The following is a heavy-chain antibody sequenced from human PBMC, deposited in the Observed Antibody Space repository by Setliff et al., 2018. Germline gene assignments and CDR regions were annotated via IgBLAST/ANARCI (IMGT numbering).Heavy chain of an antibody. Sequence: SETLSLTCTVSGDSITSGSDYWNWIRQPAGKRLAWIGRIWASGTSCCTPSLKSLFILPPDTSKNQFSLKLSSVTAADTAVYFCARDNTIVGATDYWGQGTLVTVSS. CDR3: ARDNTIVGATDY. V-gene: IGHV4-61*02. CDR2: IWASGTS. J-gene: IGHJ4*02. CDR1: GDSITSGSDY. D-gene: IGHD1-26*01.